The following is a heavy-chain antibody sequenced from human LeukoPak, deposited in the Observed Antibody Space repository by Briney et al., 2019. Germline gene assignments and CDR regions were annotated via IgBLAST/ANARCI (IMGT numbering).Heavy chain of an antibody. Sequence: ASVKVSCKASGYTFTSYYMHWVRQAPGQGLEWMGIIDPSGGSTSYAQKFQGRVTMTRVTSTSTVYMELSSLRSEDTAVYYCARERLQQPISLWCAHPYYYYGMDVWGQGTTVTVSS. D-gene: IGHD6-25*01. CDR1: GYTFTSYY. CDR2: IDPSGGST. J-gene: IGHJ6*02. CDR3: ARERLQQPISLWCAHPYYYYGMDV. V-gene: IGHV1-46*01.